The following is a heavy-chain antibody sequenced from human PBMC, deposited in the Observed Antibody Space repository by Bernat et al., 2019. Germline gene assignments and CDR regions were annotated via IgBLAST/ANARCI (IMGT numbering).Heavy chain of an antibody. J-gene: IGHJ4*02. CDR3: ARVHQDYIWGSYRPYFDY. CDR1: GYTFTSYG. V-gene: IGHV1-18*01. CDR2: ISAYNGNT. D-gene: IGHD3-16*02. Sequence: GAGGRKAGGSVKVSCKAAGYTFTSYGISWVRQAPGQGLEWMGWISAYNGNTNYAQKLQGRVTMTTDTSTSTAYMELRSLRSDDTAVYYCARVHQDYIWGSYRPYFDYWGQGTLVTVSS.